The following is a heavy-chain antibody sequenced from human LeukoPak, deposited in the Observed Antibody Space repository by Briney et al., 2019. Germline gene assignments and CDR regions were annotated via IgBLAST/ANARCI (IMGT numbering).Heavy chain of an antibody. Sequence: PSETLSLTCSISGGSISSYYWSWIRQPPGKGLEWIGYIYYSGSTNYNPSLESRVTISLDTSKNQFSLKLSSVTAADTAVYYCARNLYDSSGSMGIYTFDYWGQGTLVTVSS. CDR3: ARNLYDSSGSMGIYTFDY. J-gene: IGHJ4*02. CDR2: IYYSGST. CDR1: GGSISSYY. D-gene: IGHD3-22*01. V-gene: IGHV4-59*01.